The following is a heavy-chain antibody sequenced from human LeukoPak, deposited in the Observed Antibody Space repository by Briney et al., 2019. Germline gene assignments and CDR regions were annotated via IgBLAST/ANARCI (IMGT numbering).Heavy chain of an antibody. V-gene: IGHV4-34*01. CDR1: GGSISGYY. J-gene: IGHJ5*02. Sequence: SETLSLTCTVSGGSISGYYWSWIRQPPGKGLEWIGEINRSGSTNYNPSLKSRVTISVDTSKNQFSLKLSSVTAADTAVYYCARGSTRFDPWGQGTLVTVSS. CDR3: ARGSTRFDP. CDR2: INRSGST.